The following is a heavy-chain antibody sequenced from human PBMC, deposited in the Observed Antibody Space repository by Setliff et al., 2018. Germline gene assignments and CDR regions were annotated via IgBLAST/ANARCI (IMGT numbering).Heavy chain of an antibody. D-gene: IGHD2-8*02. CDR1: GGSISTYY. J-gene: IGHJ4*02. V-gene: IGHV4-59*03. Sequence: PSETLSLTCTVSGGSISTYYWSWIRQPPGKGLEWIGYIYYSGSTNYNPSLKSRVTISVDPSKNQFSLKLSSVTAADTALYYCTVYNTGSSKDHYWGQGTPVTSPQ. CDR3: TVYNTGSSKDHY. CDR2: IYYSGST.